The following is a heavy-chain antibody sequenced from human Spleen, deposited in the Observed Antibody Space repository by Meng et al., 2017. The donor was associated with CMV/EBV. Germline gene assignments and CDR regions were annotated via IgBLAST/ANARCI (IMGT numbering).Heavy chain of an antibody. Sequence: GSLRLSCTVSSDSIISGSYYWGWIRQPPGKGLEWIGSIYYSGTTHYNPSLKSRVTMSADTSKNQFSLKLNSVPAADTAVYYCARLDRALGRVVAATPNWFDPWGQGTPVTVSS. D-gene: IGHD2-15*01. J-gene: IGHJ5*02. CDR2: IYYSGTT. V-gene: IGHV4-39*01. CDR3: ARLDRALGRVVAATPNWFDP. CDR1: SDSIISGSYY.